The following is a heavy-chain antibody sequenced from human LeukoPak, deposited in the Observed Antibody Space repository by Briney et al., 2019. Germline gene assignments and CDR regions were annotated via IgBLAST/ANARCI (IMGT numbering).Heavy chain of an antibody. CDR2: IYYSGST. Sequence: SETLSLTCTVSGGSISSYYWSWIRQPPGKGLEWIGYIYYSGSTNYNPSLKSRVTISVDTSKNQFSLKLSSVTAADTAVYYCARENTSSSWSSPYWYFDLWGRGTLVTVSS. D-gene: IGHD6-13*01. V-gene: IGHV4-59*01. CDR3: ARENTSSSWSSPYWYFDL. J-gene: IGHJ2*01. CDR1: GGSISSYY.